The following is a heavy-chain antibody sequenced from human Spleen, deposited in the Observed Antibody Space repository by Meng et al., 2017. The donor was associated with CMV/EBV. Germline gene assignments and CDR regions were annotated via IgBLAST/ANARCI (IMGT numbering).Heavy chain of an antibody. Sequence: ASVKVSCKASGYTFNDYFIHWVRQAPGQGLEWMGWINPKSGGTNYAQKFQGRVNMTRDTSISTTYMELNRLRSDDTAVYYCARVQVTRTARSYFDHWGQGTLVTVSS. CDR3: ARVQVTRTARSYFDH. D-gene: IGHD2-21*02. CDR1: GYTFNDYF. CDR2: INPKSGGT. J-gene: IGHJ4*02. V-gene: IGHV1-2*02.